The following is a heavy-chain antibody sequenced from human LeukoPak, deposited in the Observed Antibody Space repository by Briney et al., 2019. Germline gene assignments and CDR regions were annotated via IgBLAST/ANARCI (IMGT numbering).Heavy chain of an antibody. D-gene: IGHD5-12*01. CDR3: AREMGGYPCDY. CDR1: GFTFSIAW. V-gene: IGHV3-48*03. Sequence: PGGSLRLSCAASGFTFSIAWMSWVRQAPGKGLEWVSYIGISGSTKYYADSVKGRFTISRDNAKNSLYLQMNSLTAEDTAIYYCAREMGGYPCDYWGQGTLVTVSS. J-gene: IGHJ4*02. CDR2: IGISGSTK.